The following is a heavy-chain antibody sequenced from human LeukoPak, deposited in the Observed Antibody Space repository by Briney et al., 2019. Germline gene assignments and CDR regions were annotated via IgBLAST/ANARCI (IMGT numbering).Heavy chain of an antibody. CDR2: ISSSSSYI. J-gene: IGHJ3*02. V-gene: IGHV3-21*01. CDR3: ARENPPLCYYDSSAFDI. CDR1: EFTFSDYY. Sequence: PGGSLRLSCADSEFTFSDYYMSWVRQAPGKGLEWVSSISSSSSYIYYADSVKGRFTISRDNAKNSLYLQMNSLRAEDTAVYYCARENPPLCYYDSSAFDIWGQGTMVTVSS. D-gene: IGHD3-22*01.